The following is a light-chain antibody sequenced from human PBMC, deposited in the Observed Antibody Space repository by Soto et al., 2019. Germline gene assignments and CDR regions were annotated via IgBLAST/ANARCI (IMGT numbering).Light chain of an antibody. Sequence: QSALTQPASVSGYPGQSITISCTGTSSDVGTYNYVSWYQQRPGKAPKLVIYEVTNRPSGISNRFSGSKSGNTASLTISGLQAEDEADYYCNSYTSITTLGVFGTGTKVTVL. V-gene: IGLV2-14*01. CDR1: SSDVGTYNY. CDR3: NSYTSITTLGV. CDR2: EVT. J-gene: IGLJ1*01.